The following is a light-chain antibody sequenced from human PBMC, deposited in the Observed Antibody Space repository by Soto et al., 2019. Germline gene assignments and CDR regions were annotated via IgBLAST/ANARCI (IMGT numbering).Light chain of an antibody. V-gene: IGLV2-23*01. J-gene: IGLJ1*01. CDR2: EDT. CDR1: SFDVGGYNL. CDR3: CSYAGSSDV. Sequence: QSVLTQPASVTGSPGQSITISCTGTSFDVGGYNLVSWYQKHAGKAPKLMIYEDTKRPSGISFRFSGSKSGNTASLTISGLQAEDEADYYCCSYAGSSDVFGTGTKLTVL.